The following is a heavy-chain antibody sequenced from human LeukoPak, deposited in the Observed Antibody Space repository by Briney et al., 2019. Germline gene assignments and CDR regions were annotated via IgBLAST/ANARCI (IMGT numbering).Heavy chain of an antibody. CDR1: GFIFSNYS. D-gene: IGHD4-11*01. Sequence: GGSLRLSCAASGFIFSNYSMSWVRQAPGKGLEWVASIKQDGTGTHYVDSVKGRFTISKDNSKNSLYLQLNSLRAEDTADYYGTKDAHSIYEYWGQGTLVTVSS. CDR2: IKQDGTGT. V-gene: IGHV3-7*03. J-gene: IGHJ4*02. CDR3: TKDAHSIYEY.